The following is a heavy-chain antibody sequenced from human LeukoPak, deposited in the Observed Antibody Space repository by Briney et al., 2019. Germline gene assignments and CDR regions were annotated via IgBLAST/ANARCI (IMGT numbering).Heavy chain of an antibody. CDR2: IYNSGST. V-gene: IGHV4-59*01. D-gene: IGHD1/OR15-1a*01. J-gene: IGHJ6*02. CDR3: ARGEVTTGMGQNYYYYGMDV. Sequence: SETLSLTCTVSGGSISIYYWSWIRQPPGKGLEWIGYIYNSGSTNYNPSLKSRVTISVDTSKNQFSLKLSSVTAADTAVYYCARGEVTTGMGQNYYYYGMDVWGQGTTVTVSS. CDR1: GGSISIYY.